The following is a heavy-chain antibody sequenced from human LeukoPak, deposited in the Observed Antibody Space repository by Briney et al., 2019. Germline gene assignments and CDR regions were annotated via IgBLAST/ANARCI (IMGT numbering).Heavy chain of an antibody. V-gene: IGHV1-69*05. CDR3: ASNGLWLNAFDI. CDR1: GGTFSSYA. J-gene: IGHJ3*02. D-gene: IGHD5-18*01. Sequence: SVKVSCKASGGTFSSYAISWVRQAPGQELEWMGGIIPIFGTANYAQKFQGRVTITTDESPSTAYMELSSLRSEDTAVYYCASNGLWLNAFDIWGQGTRVTVSS. CDR2: IIPIFGTA.